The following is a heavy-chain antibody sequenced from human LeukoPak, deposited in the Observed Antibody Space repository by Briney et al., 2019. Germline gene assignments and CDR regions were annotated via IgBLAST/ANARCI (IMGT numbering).Heavy chain of an antibody. V-gene: IGHV1-3*01. D-gene: IGHD3-10*01. CDR2: IHVGNGNT. CDR3: ARVDGSGPNAPHDF. J-gene: IGHJ4*02. CDR1: RYPFTTYA. Sequence: ASVKISCKASRYPFTTYAMHWVRQAPGQRLEWMGWIHVGNGNTEYSQKFQGRVTITRDTPATTTYMELSSLRSEDTAVYYCARVDGSGPNAPHDFWGQGSLVTVSS.